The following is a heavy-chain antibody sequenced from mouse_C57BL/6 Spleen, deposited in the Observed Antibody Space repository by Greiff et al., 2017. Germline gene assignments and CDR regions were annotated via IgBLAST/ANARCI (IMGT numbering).Heavy chain of an antibody. D-gene: IGHD1-3*01. CDR1: GFTFSDYG. Sequence: EVQLMESGGGLVKPGGSLKLSCAASGFTFSDYGMHWVRQAPEKGLEWVAYISRGSSTIYYADTVKGRITISRDNAKNTLFLQMTSLGSEDTAMYYCGRGSWDINYWGQGTSVTVSS. V-gene: IGHV5-17*01. CDR2: ISRGSSTI. J-gene: IGHJ4*01. CDR3: GRGSWDINY.